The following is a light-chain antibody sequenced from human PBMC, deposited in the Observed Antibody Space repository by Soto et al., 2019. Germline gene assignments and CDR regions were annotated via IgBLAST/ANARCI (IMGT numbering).Light chain of an antibody. Sequence: DIQMTQSPSTLSASVGDRVTITCRASQSISSWLAWYQQKPGKAPKLLIHDASSLESGVPSRFSGSGSGTEFTLTISSLQPDDFETYYCQQYNSYSPWTFGQGAKV. CDR3: QQYNSYSPWT. CDR2: DAS. CDR1: QSISSW. J-gene: IGKJ1*01. V-gene: IGKV1-5*01.